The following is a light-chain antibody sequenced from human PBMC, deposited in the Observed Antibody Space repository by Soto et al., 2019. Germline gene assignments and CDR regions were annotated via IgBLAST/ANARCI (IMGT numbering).Light chain of an antibody. CDR3: SSYTTSSTLV. CDR1: SSDVGGYNF. J-gene: IGLJ2*01. V-gene: IGLV2-14*01. Sequence: QSALTQPASVSVSPGQSITISCTGASSDVGGYNFVSWYQHHPGRAPKLMIFEVSSRPSGVSNRFSGSKSGNTASLTISGLQADDEADYYCSSYTTSSTLVFGGGTKLTVL. CDR2: EVS.